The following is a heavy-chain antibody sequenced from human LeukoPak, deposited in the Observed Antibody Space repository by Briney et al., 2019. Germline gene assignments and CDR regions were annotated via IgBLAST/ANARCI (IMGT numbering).Heavy chain of an antibody. D-gene: IGHD6-25*01. CDR1: GFTFSSYA. Sequence: GGSLRLSCAASGFTFSSYAMTWVRQAPGKGLGWVSGISGSGDRTYYADSVKGRFTISRDNSKNTLYLEMNGLTAEDSAVYYWAKDRMAAAGRQDIWNYWGQGTLVTVSS. CDR2: ISGSGDRT. V-gene: IGHV3-23*01. J-gene: IGHJ4*02. CDR3: AKDRMAAAGRQDIWNY.